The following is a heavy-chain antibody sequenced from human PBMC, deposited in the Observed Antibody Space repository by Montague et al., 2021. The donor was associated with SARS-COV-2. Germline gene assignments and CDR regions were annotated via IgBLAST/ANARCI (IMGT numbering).Heavy chain of an antibody. J-gene: IGHJ6*02. D-gene: IGHD3-9*01. CDR1: GGSNSRYY. V-gene: IGHV4-59*08. CDR2: VSDSGS. CDR3: ARNRKDYDILSGYSTSFYYDMDV. Sequence: SETLSLTCTVSGGSNSRYYWSWIRQPPGKGLGWIGYVSDSGSDYXPPLKSRVSISVDTSKKLLSLSLRYVTAADTAIYYCARNRKDYDILSGYSTSFYYDMDVWGRGTTVTVSS.